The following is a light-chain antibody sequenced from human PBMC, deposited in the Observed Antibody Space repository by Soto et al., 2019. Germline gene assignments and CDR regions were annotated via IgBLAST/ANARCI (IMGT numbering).Light chain of an antibody. Sequence: EIVLTQSPGTLSLSPGERATLSCRASQSVSSSYLAWYQQKPGQAPRLLIYGASSRATGIPDRFSGSGSGTGFTLTISRLEPEDFAVYYCQQYGSSPPGITFGQGTRLEIK. V-gene: IGKV3-20*01. J-gene: IGKJ5*01. CDR3: QQYGSSPPGIT. CDR2: GAS. CDR1: QSVSSSY.